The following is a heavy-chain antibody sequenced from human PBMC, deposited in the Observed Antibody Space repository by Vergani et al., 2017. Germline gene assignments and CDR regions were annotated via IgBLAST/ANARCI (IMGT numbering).Heavy chain of an antibody. CDR1: GYSFTSYW. CDR3: ARQDIVVVPAAVGGAFDI. J-gene: IGHJ3*02. D-gene: IGHD2-2*01. Sequence: EVQLVQSGAEVTKPGESLKISCKGSGYSFTSYWIGWVRQMPGKGLEWMGIIYPGDSDTRYSPSFQGQVTISADKSISTAYLQWSSLKASDTAMYYCARQDIVVVPAAVGGAFDIWGQGTMVTVSS. CDR2: IYPGDSDT. V-gene: IGHV5-51*01.